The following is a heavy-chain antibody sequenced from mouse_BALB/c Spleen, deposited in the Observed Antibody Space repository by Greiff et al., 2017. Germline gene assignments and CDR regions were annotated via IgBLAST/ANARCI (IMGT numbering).Heavy chain of an antibody. V-gene: IGHV1-9*01. CDR3: ARSGGNYHYYAMDY. CDR1: GYTFSSYW. J-gene: IGHJ4*01. D-gene: IGHD2-1*01. CDR2: ILPGSGST. Sequence: VQLQQSGAELMKPGASVKISCKATGYTFSSYWIEWVKQRPGHGLEWIGEILPGSGSTNYNEKFKGKATFTADTTSNTAYMQLSSMTAEDSAVYYCARSGGNYHYYAMDYWGQGTTVTVSS.